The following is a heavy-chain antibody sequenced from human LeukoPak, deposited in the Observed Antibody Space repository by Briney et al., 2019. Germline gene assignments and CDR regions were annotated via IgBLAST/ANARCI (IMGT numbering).Heavy chain of an antibody. CDR3: ARELVARTNWFDP. V-gene: IGHV3-33*01. CDR2: IWYDGSKK. CDR1: GFIFSSYG. Sequence: GGSLRLSCAASGFIFSSYGMHWVRQAPGKGLEWVAVIWYDGSKKYYADSVKGRFTISSDNAKHTVYLQMSSLRAEDTAVYYCARELVARTNWFDPWGQGTLVTVSS. D-gene: IGHD6-19*01. J-gene: IGHJ5*02.